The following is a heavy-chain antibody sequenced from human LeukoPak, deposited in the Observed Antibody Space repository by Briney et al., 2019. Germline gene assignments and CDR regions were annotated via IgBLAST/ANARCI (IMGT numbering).Heavy chain of an antibody. V-gene: IGHV3-48*04. CDR2: ISSSSSTI. J-gene: IGHJ6*02. CDR3: AKDMWASSTEIYYYYYGMDV. D-gene: IGHD6-13*01. CDR1: GFTFSSYS. Sequence: GGSLRPSCAASGFTFSSYSMNWVRQAPGKGLEWVSYISSSSSTIYYADSVKGRFTISRDNAKNSLYLQMNSLRAEDTAVYYCAKDMWASSTEIYYYYYGMDVWGQGTTVTVSS.